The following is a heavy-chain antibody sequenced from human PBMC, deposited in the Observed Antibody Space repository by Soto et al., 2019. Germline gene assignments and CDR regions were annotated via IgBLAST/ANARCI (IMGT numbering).Heavy chain of an antibody. CDR3: SRAISSTWAKSWLDP. V-gene: IGHV1-18*04. D-gene: IGHD1-26*01. CDR1: GYTFRSYG. Sequence: GLLLQSGGEVKKPGASVTVSCKASGYTFRSYGVSWVRQVPGQGLEWMGWISGDSGETTYAPSFRDRLTLTADAAATTADMELRNLRSEDTAVYYCSRAISSTWAKSWLDPWGQGTLITVSS. CDR2: ISGDSGET. J-gene: IGHJ5*02.